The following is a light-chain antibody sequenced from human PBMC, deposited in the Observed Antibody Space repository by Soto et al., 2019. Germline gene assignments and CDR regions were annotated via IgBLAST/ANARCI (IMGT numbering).Light chain of an antibody. V-gene: IGKV3-20*01. J-gene: IGKJ2*02. Sequence: EIVLTQSPGTVSLSPGERATLSCRASQSVRPNYLAWYQQKPGQAPRLLIYGVSSRASGIPDRFSGSGSGTDFTLTISRLEPEDFAVYYCQQFGSTPLGTFGQGTKLEIK. CDR2: GVS. CDR3: QQFGSTPLGT. CDR1: QSVRPNY.